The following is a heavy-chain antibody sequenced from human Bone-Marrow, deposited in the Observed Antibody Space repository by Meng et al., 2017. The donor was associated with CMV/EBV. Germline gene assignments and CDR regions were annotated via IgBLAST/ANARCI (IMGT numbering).Heavy chain of an antibody. V-gene: IGHV1-8*01. CDR1: GYTFTSYD. CDR2: MNPNSGNT. D-gene: IGHD6-19*01. Sequence: QAQRVQSGAEVKTPGASVKVSCKASGYTFTSYDINSVRQAAGQGLEWMGWMNPNSGNTDYAQKFQGRVTMTRNISKSTAYMDLSSLRSEDTAVYYCATGVADFEYWGQGTLVTVSS. CDR3: ATGVADFEY. J-gene: IGHJ4*02.